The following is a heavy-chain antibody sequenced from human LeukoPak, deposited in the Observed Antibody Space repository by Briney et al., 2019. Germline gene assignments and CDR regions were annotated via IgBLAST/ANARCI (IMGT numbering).Heavy chain of an antibody. D-gene: IGHD3-3*01. CDR3: ARDQHDFWSGYYDWFDY. J-gene: IGHJ4*02. CDR1: GFTLSSYA. Sequence: PGGSLRLSCAASGFTLSSYAMHWVRQAPGKGLEWVAVISYDGSNKYYADSVKGRFTISRDNSKNTLYLQMNSLRAEDTAVYYCARDQHDFWSGYYDWFDYWGQGTLVTVSS. CDR2: ISYDGSNK. V-gene: IGHV3-30-3*01.